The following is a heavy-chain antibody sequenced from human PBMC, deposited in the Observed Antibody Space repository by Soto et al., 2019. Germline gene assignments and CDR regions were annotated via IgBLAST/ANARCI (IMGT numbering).Heavy chain of an antibody. CDR1: GGSVSSGSYY. J-gene: IGHJ4*02. CDR3: ARIRSWAYLDY. V-gene: IGHV4-61*01. CDR2: IYYSGGT. D-gene: IGHD6-13*01. Sequence: QVQLQESGPGLVKPSETLSLTCTVSGGSVSSGSYYWSWIRQPPGKGLEWIGYIYYSGGTNYNPSLKSRVTISVDTSKNQFSLKLSSVTAADTAVYYCARIRSWAYLDYWGQGTLVTVSS.